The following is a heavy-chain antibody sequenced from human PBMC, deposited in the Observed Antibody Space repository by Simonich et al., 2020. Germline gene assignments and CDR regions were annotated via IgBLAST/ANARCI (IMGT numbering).Heavy chain of an antibody. CDR3: ARDRAARYYYYYYMDV. D-gene: IGHD6-6*01. J-gene: IGHJ6*03. Sequence: QVQLVQSGAEVKKPGASVKVSCKASGYTFTGYYMPWVRQAPGQGLEWMGRNNPNSGGTNYEQNVQGRVTMTRDTSISTAYMELSRLRSDDTAVYYCARDRAARYYYYYYMDVWGKGTTVTVSS. V-gene: IGHV1-2*02. CDR1: GYTFTGYY. CDR2: NNPNSGGT.